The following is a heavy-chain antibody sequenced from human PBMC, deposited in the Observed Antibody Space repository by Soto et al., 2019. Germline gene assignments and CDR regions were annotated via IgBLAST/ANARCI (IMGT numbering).Heavy chain of an antibody. D-gene: IGHD3-10*01. CDR1: GFTFSNYA. J-gene: IGHJ4*02. V-gene: IGHV3-23*01. CDR3: ALMVRGVAFDY. CDR2: ISSSGGST. Sequence: PGGSLRLSCTASGFTFSNYAMSWVRQAPGKGLEWVSAISSSGGSTYYADSVKGRFTISRDNSKNTLYLQMNSLRAEDTAVYYCALMVRGVAFDYWGQGTLVTVSS.